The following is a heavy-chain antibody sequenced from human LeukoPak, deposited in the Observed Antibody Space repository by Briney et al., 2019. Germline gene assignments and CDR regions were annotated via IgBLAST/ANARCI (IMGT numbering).Heavy chain of an antibody. V-gene: IGHV4-4*07. CDR1: GGSISSHY. Sequence: SSETLSLTCTVSGGSISSHYWSWIRQPPGRGLEWIGRIFTSGITNYDPFLKSRVTMSVDTSKNQFSLNLSSVTAADTAVYYCARESSGNYYNPLGYMDVWGKGTTVTVSS. J-gene: IGHJ6*03. D-gene: IGHD3-10*01. CDR2: IFTSGIT. CDR3: ARESSGNYYNPLGYMDV.